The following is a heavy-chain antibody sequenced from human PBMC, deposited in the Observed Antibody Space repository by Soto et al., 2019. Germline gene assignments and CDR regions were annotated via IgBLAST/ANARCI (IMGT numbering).Heavy chain of an antibody. V-gene: IGHV1-46*03. CDR2: ISPSGGST. CDR1: GYTFPSYY. CDR3: ARGLELRPPFDY. Sequence: ASVKVSCKASGYTFPSYYMHWVRQAPGQGLEWMGIISPSGGSTSYAQKFQGRVTMTRDTSTSTVYMELSSLRSEDTAVYYCARGLELRPPFDYWGQGTLVTVSS. J-gene: IGHJ4*02. D-gene: IGHD1-7*01.